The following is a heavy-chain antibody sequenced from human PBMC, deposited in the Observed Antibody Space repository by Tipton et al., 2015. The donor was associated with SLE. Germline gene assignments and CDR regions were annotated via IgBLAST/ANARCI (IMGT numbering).Heavy chain of an antibody. CDR2: IYTTGST. CDR3: ARVSSGTNYAIES. CDR1: VGPLTSGRYY. V-gene: IGHV4-61*09. Sequence: LRLSCTVSVGPLTSGRYYWSWIRQPAGKGLEWIGHIYTTGSTNYSPSLKSRVTISFDTSETQFSLKLVSVTIADTAVYYCARVSSGTNYAIESWGQGTLVTVSS. J-gene: IGHJ4*02. D-gene: IGHD4/OR15-4a*01.